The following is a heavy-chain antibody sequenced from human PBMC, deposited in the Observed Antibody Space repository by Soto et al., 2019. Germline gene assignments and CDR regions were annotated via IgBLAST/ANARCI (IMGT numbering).Heavy chain of an antibody. CDR2: IGTAGDT. V-gene: IGHV3-13*01. CDR3: AKLYCRGDTCSNDY. CDR1: GFTFSSYD. D-gene: IGHD2-15*01. Sequence: GGSLRLSCAASGFTFSSYDMHWVRQATGKGLEWVSAIGTAGDTYYPGSVKGRFTISRDNSKNTLYLQMSSLGAEDTAVYYCAKLYCRGDTCSNDYWGQGTLVTVSS. J-gene: IGHJ4*02.